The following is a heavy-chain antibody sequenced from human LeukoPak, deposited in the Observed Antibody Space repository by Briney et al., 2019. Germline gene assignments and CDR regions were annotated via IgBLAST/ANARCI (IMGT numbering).Heavy chain of an antibody. Sequence: SETLSLTCAVYGGSFSGYYWSWIRQPPGEGLEWIGEINHSGSTNYNPSLKSRVTISVDTSKNQFSLKLSSVTAADTAVYYCARGLGYSNHYYYYGMDVWGQGTTVTVSS. CDR2: INHSGST. D-gene: IGHD4-11*01. CDR3: ARGLGYSNHYYYYGMDV. J-gene: IGHJ6*02. CDR1: GGSFSGYY. V-gene: IGHV4-34*01.